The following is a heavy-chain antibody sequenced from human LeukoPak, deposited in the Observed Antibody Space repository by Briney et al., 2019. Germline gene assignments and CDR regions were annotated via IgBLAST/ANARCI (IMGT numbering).Heavy chain of an antibody. CDR2: INSDGYSI. J-gene: IGHJ4*02. Sequence: GGSLRLSCAASGFTFSSYWMHWVRQVPGRGLVWVSRINSDGYSISYADSVKGRFTISRDNAKNSLYLQMNSLRAEDTAVYYCARGTYDFWSGSVYFDYWGQGTLVTVSS. V-gene: IGHV3-74*01. CDR1: GFTFSSYW. D-gene: IGHD3-3*01. CDR3: ARGTYDFWSGSVYFDY.